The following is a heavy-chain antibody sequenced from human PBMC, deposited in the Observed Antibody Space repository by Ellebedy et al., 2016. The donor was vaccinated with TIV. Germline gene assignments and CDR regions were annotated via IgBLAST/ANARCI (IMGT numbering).Heavy chain of an antibody. J-gene: IGHJ5*02. V-gene: IGHV3-7*03. CDR3: ARGTWTRGS. CDR1: GFTFSDYW. CDR2: IKKDGSEN. Sequence: GESLKISCAASGFTFSDYWMSCVRQAPGKGLEWVANIKKDGSENYYVDSVKGRFTISRDNAKNSLYLQMNSLRAEDTAVYYCARGTWTRGSWGQGTLVTVSS. D-gene: IGHD3/OR15-3a*01.